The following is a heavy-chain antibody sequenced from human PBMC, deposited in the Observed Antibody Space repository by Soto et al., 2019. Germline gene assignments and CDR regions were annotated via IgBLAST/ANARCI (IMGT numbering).Heavy chain of an antibody. D-gene: IGHD3-3*01. V-gene: IGHV1-2*02. Sequence: QLHLVQSGAVVKKPGASVTVSCSASGYPVTAYYMHWVRQAPGRGLEWMGGINPATGAAKYTQTFQGRVTMPRDPSTCTVFMELGGLTSEDTAVFYWARGGGVGVAGSAAFDMWGQGTLVTVSS. CDR1: GYPVTAYY. CDR3: ARGGGVGVAGSAAFDM. CDR2: INPATGAA. J-gene: IGHJ3*02.